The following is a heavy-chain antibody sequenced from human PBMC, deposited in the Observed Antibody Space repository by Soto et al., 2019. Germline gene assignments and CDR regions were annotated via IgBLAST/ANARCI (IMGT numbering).Heavy chain of an antibody. CDR1: CGSISSSY. J-gene: IGHJ4*02. Sequence: SAPLSLACTVSCGSISSSYWIWIRQPPGEGLEWIGYIYYRWSTNYNPSLKSRGTISGDTSKNQFSLKLSSVTAADTAVYYCARVGWGSYYNGFDYWGQGTLVTVSS. D-gene: IGHD3-10*01. V-gene: IGHV4-59*01. CDR3: ARVGWGSYYNGFDY. CDR2: IYYRWST.